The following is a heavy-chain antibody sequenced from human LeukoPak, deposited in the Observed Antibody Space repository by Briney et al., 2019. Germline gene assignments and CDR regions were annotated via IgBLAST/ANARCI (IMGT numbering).Heavy chain of an antibody. Sequence: SETLSLTCTVSGGSINNYYWSWIRQPPGKGLEWIGYIFYSGCTNYNPSLKSRVTISVDTSKNQFSLKLSSLTAADTAVYYCARHRGSGYPYFDYWGQGTLVTVSS. CDR3: ARHRGSGYPYFDY. D-gene: IGHD3-22*01. CDR1: GGSINNYY. J-gene: IGHJ4*02. V-gene: IGHV4-59*01. CDR2: IFYSGCT.